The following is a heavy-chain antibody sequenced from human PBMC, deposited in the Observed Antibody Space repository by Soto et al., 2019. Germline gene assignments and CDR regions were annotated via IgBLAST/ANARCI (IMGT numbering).Heavy chain of an antibody. D-gene: IGHD5-12*01. Sequence: QVQLVESGGGVVQPGRSLRLSCAASGFTFSSYGMHWVRQAPGKGLEWVAVISYDGSNKYYADSVKGRFTISRDNSKNTLYLQMNSLRAEDTAVYYCAKDFRARMGWFDPWGQGTLVTVSS. CDR2: ISYDGSNK. CDR3: AKDFRARMGWFDP. CDR1: GFTFSSYG. J-gene: IGHJ5*02. V-gene: IGHV3-30*18.